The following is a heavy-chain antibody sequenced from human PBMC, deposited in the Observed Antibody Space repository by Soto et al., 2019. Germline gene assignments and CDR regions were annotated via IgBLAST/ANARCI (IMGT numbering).Heavy chain of an antibody. CDR3: ARDGGRELESVNDAFDI. CDR1: GFTFSSYS. D-gene: IGHD1-1*01. J-gene: IGHJ3*02. Sequence: GGSLRLSCAASGFTFSSYSMNWVRQAPGKGLEWVSYISSSSSTIYYADSVKGRFTISRDNAKNSLYLQMNSLRAEDTAVYYCARDGGRELESVNDAFDIWGQGTMVTVSS. CDR2: ISSSSSTI. V-gene: IGHV3-48*01.